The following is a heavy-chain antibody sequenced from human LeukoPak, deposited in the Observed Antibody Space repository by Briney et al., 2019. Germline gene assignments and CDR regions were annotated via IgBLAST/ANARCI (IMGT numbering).Heavy chain of an antibody. CDR1: GGSFRGYY. CDR3: ASLNYDILTGYYTGWFDP. Sequence: SETLSLTCAVYGGSFRGYYWRWLRQPPGKGREWIGEINHSGSTNYNPFLNSRVTISADASKTQSSLKLSSVTAAETAVHNCASLNYDILTGYYTGWFDPWGQGTLVTVSS. CDR2: INHSGST. J-gene: IGHJ5*02. V-gene: IGHV4-34*01. D-gene: IGHD3-9*01.